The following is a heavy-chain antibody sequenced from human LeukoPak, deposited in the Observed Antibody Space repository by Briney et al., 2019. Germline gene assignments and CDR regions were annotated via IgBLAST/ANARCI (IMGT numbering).Heavy chain of an antibody. CDR1: GGSISSYY. Sequence: PSETLSLTCTVSGGSISSYYWSWIRQPPGKGLEWIGYIYYSGSTNYNPSLKSRVTISVDTSKNQFSLKLSSVTAADTAVYYCAAKRELSGFDHWGQGTRVTFSS. V-gene: IGHV4-59*08. D-gene: IGHD1-7*01. CDR3: AAKRELSGFDH. CDR2: IYYSGST. J-gene: IGHJ5*02.